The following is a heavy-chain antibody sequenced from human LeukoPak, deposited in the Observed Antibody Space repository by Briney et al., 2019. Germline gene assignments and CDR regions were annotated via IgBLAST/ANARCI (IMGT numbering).Heavy chain of an antibody. D-gene: IGHD1-26*01. J-gene: IGHJ5*02. CDR1: GYIFSSHG. Sequence: ASVKVSCKASGYIFSSHGISWVRQAPGEGLEWMGWITTYKGNMAYAPKFQGRVTMTTDTSTSTAYMELRSLRSDDTAVYYCARDAVGAPRWFDPWGQGTLVTVSS. V-gene: IGHV1-18*01. CDR2: ITTYKGNM. CDR3: ARDAVGAPRWFDP.